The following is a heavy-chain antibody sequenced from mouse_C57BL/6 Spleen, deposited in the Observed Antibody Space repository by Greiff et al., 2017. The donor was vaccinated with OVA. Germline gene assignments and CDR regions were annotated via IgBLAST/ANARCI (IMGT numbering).Heavy chain of an antibody. CDR1: GYTFTSYW. V-gene: IGHV1-52*01. CDR3: ARSGYSWFAY. CDR2: IDPSDSET. J-gene: IGHJ3*01. Sequence: QVHVKQPGAELVRPGSSVKLSCKASGYTFTSYWMHWVKQRPIQGLEWIGNIDPSDSETHYNQKFKDKATLTVDKSSSTAYMQLSSLTSEDSAVYYCARSGYSWFAYWGQGTLVTVSA. D-gene: IGHD3-1*01.